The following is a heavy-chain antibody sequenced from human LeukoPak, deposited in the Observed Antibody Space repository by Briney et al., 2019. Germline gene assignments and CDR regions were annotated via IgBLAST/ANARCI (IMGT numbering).Heavy chain of an antibody. J-gene: IGHJ5*02. D-gene: IGHD2-15*01. Sequence: GGSLRLSCAASGFTFSSYGMHWVRQAPGKGLEWVAVIWYDGSNKYYADSVKGRFTISRDKSKNTLYLQMNSLRAEDTAVDYCARDRTRYCSGGSCDNWFDPWGQGTLVTVSS. CDR2: IWYDGSNK. CDR1: GFTFSSYG. V-gene: IGHV3-33*01. CDR3: ARDRTRYCSGGSCDNWFDP.